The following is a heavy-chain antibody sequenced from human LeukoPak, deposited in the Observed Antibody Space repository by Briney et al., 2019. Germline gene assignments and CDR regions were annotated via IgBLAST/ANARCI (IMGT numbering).Heavy chain of an antibody. Sequence: PSETLSLTCTVSGGSISSFYWTWIRQPAGKGLEWIGRIYTSGYTNYNPSLKSRVTISVDTSKNQFSLRLSSVTAADTAVYYCARDQAVYYYDSSGYRYLDYWGQGTLVTVSS. CDR2: IYTSGYT. D-gene: IGHD3-22*01. CDR3: ARDQAVYYYDSSGYRYLDY. V-gene: IGHV4-4*07. CDR1: GGSISSFY. J-gene: IGHJ4*02.